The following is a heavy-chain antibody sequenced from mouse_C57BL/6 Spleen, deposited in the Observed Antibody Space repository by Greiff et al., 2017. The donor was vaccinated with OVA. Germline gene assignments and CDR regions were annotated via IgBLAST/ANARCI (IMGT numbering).Heavy chain of an antibody. J-gene: IGHJ2*01. CDR2: IDPSDSET. CDR1: GYTFTSYW. D-gene: IGHD1-1*01. Sequence: QVQLQQPGAELVRPGSSVKLSCKASGYTFTSYWMHWVKQRPIQGLEWIGNIDPSDSETHYNQKFKDKATLTVDKSSSTAYMQLSSLTSEDSAVYDCARSGYYGSSYNYWGQGTTLTVSS. CDR3: ARSGYYGSSYNY. V-gene: IGHV1-52*01.